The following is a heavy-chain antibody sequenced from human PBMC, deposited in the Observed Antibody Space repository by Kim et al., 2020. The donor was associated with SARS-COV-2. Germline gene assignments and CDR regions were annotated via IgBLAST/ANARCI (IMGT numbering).Heavy chain of an antibody. J-gene: IGHJ4*02. D-gene: IGHD6-13*01. V-gene: IGHV4-39*01. CDR3: ARPRLAAAGTIDY. Sequence: YNPSLKSRVTISVDTSKNQFSLKLSSVTAADTAVYYCARPRLAAAGTIDYWGQGTLVTVSS.